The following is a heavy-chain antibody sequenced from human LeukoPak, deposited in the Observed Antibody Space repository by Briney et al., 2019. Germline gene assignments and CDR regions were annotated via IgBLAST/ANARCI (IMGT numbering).Heavy chain of an antibody. Sequence: GGSLRLSCAASGLIFSNYAMSWVRQAPGKGLEWVSGITSGFTPHYADSVKGRFTISRDNSKNTFHLQMNSLRAEDTAVYYCAKDHSDLRVADVFFEYWGQGTLVTVSS. CDR2: ITSGFTP. CDR1: GLIFSNYA. V-gene: IGHV3-23*01. J-gene: IGHJ4*02. CDR3: AKDHSDLRVADVFFEY. D-gene: IGHD3-3*01.